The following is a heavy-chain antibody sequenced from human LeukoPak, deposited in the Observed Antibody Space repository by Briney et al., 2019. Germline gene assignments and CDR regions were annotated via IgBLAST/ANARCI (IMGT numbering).Heavy chain of an antibody. CDR3: ARQPTMVRGVRTAYYYGMDV. V-gene: IGHV4-39*01. D-gene: IGHD3-10*01. J-gene: IGHJ6*02. CDR1: GGSISSSSYY. CDR2: IYYSGST. Sequence: SETLSLTCTVSGGSISSSSYYWGWIRQPPGKGLEWIGSIYYSGSTYYNPSLKSRVTISVDTSKNQFSLKLSSVTAADTAVYYCARQPTMVRGVRTAYYYGMDVWGQGTTVTVSS.